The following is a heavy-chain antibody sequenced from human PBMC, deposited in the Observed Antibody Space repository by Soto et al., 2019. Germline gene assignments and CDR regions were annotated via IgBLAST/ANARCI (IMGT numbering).Heavy chain of an antibody. V-gene: IGHV4-30-4*01. D-gene: IGHD3-22*01. CDR1: GGSISSGDYY. CDR3: ARQTYYYDSSGYYQEGQFDY. Sequence: SETLSLTCTVSGGSISSGDYYWSWIRQPPGKGLEWIGYIYYSGSTYYNPSLKSRVTISVDTSKNQFSLKLSSVTAADTAVYYCARQTYYYDSSGYYQEGQFDYWGQGTLVTVSS. CDR2: IYYSGST. J-gene: IGHJ4*02.